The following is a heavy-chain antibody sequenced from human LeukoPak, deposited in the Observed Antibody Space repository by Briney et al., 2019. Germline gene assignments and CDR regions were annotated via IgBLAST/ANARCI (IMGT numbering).Heavy chain of an antibody. Sequence: GGSLRLSCAASGFTVSYNYMSWVRQAPGKGLEWVSVIYSGGSTYYADSVKGRFTISRDNSRNTLYLQMNSLRAEDTAVYYCARGYSSGWYGGYWGQGTLVTVSS. CDR3: ARGYSSGWYGGY. D-gene: IGHD6-19*01. CDR2: IYSGGST. CDR1: GFTVSYNY. V-gene: IGHV3-53*01. J-gene: IGHJ4*02.